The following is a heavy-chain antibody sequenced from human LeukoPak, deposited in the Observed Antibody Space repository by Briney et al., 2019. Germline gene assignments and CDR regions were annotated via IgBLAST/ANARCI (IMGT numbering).Heavy chain of an antibody. J-gene: IGHJ4*02. CDR2: IYSGGST. Sequence: GGSLRLSCAASGFTVSSNYMSWVRQAPGKGLEWVSVIYSGGSTYYADSVKGGFTISRDNSKNTLYLQMNSLRAEDTAVYYCARDYGGRPFDYWGQGTLVTVSS. D-gene: IGHD4-23*01. CDR1: GFTVSSNY. CDR3: ARDYGGRPFDY. V-gene: IGHV3-66*01.